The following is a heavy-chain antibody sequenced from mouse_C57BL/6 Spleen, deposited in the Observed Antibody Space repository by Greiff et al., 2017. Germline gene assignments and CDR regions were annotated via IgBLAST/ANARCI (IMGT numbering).Heavy chain of an antibody. CDR1: GFTFTDYY. D-gene: IGHD2-4*01. CDR2: VYPYNGGT. Sequence: EVQLQQSGPVLVKPGPSVKISCKASGFTFTDYYMHWVKQSHGKSLEWIGLVYPYNGGTSYNQKFKGKATLTVDTSSSTAYMELNSLTSEYSAVYYCARRLIYYDYDASYYAMDYWGKGTSVTVSS. V-gene: IGHV1-36*01. J-gene: IGHJ4*01. CDR3: ARRLIYYDYDASYYAMDY.